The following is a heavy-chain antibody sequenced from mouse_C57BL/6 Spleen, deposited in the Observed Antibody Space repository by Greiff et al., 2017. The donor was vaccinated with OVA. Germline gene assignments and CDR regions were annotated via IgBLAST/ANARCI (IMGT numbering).Heavy chain of an antibody. J-gene: IGHJ1*03. CDR1: GYTFTSYW. CDR3: ALTTVVATRAHWYFDV. CDR2: IYPGSGST. V-gene: IGHV1-55*01. Sequence: VQLQQPGAELVKPGASVKMSCKASGYTFTSYWITWVKQRPGQGLEWIGDIYPGSGSTNYNEKFKSKATLTVDTSSSTAYMQLSSLTSEDSAVYYCALTTVVATRAHWYFDVWGTGTTVTVSS. D-gene: IGHD1-1*01.